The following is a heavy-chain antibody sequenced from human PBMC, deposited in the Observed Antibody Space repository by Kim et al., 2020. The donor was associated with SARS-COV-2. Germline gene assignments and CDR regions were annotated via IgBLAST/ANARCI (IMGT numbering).Heavy chain of an antibody. D-gene: IGHD5-18*01. V-gene: IGHV4-30-4*01. CDR3: ARGPSPYFFHSPGYYYFDI. J-gene: IGHJ4*02. CDR2: TYSSGTT. CDR1: GGFISTGDYY. Sequence: SETLSLTCSVSGGFISTGDYYWYWIRQPPGKGLEWVGLTYSSGTTSYNPALKSRLAIYMDTSRNQFSLRLTSVTAADTAVYFCARGPSPYFFHSPGYYYFDIWGQGTLVPVSS.